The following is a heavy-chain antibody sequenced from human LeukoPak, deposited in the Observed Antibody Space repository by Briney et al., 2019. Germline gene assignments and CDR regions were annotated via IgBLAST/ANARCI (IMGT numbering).Heavy chain of an antibody. J-gene: IGHJ3*02. CDR2: IDDSGDS. Sequence: SETLSLTCAVSGDSIINYNWWTWIRQPPGKGLEWIGYIDDSGDSNYNPSLKSRVTMSVDTSNNKFSLKLSSVTAADTAVYYCARALYYYHISGYLRHAFDIWGQGTMVTVSS. CDR3: ARALYYYHISGYLRHAFDI. D-gene: IGHD3-22*01. V-gene: IGHV4-28*03. CDR1: GDSIINYN.